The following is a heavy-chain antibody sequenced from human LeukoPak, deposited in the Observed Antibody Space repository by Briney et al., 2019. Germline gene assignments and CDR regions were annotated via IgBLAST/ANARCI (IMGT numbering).Heavy chain of an antibody. V-gene: IGHV4-4*07. CDR1: GGSISSYY. CDR3: ARSYGPGSPFPPNNWFDP. D-gene: IGHD3-10*01. Sequence: PSETLSLTCTVSGGSISSYYWSWIRQPAGKGLEWIGRIYTSGSTNYNPSLKSRVTMSVDTSKNQFSLKLSSVTAADTAVYYCARSYGPGSPFPPNNWFDPWGQGTLVTVSS. J-gene: IGHJ5*02. CDR2: IYTSGST.